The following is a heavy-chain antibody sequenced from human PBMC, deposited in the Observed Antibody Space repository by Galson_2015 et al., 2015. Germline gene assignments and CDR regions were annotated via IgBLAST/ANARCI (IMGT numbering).Heavy chain of an antibody. CDR3: ARSHCSSTSCYSDY. CDR1: GFTFSSYG. D-gene: IGHD2-2*01. Sequence: SLRLSCAASGFTFSSYGMHWVRQAPGKGLEWVAVIWYDGSNKYYADSVKGRFTISRDNSKNTLYLQTNSLRAEDTAVYYCARSHCSSTSCYSDYWGQGTLVTVSS. V-gene: IGHV3-33*01. J-gene: IGHJ4*02. CDR2: IWYDGSNK.